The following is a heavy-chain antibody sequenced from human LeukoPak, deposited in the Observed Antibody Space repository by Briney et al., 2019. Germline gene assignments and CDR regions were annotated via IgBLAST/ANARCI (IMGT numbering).Heavy chain of an antibody. CDR1: GYTFTSYG. Sequence: ASVKVSCKASGYTFTSYGISWVRQAPGQGLEWMGWISAYNGNTNYAQKLQGRVTMTTDTSTSTAYMELRSLRSDDTAVYYCARASIADYYDSSGYYGFDYWGQGTLVTVSS. J-gene: IGHJ4*02. CDR2: ISAYNGNT. D-gene: IGHD3-22*01. CDR3: ARASIADYYDSSGYYGFDY. V-gene: IGHV1-18*01.